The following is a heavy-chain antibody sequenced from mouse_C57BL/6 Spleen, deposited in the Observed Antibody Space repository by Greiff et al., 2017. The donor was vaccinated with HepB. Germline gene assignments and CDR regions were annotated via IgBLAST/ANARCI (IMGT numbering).Heavy chain of an antibody. CDR2: ISSGSSTI. J-gene: IGHJ3*01. D-gene: IGHD1-1*01. V-gene: IGHV5-17*01. CDR1: GFTFSDYG. Sequence: EVQLQESGGGLVKPGGSLKLSCAASGFTFSDYGMHWVRQAPEKGLEWVAYISSGSSTIYYADTVKGRFTISRDNAKNTLFLQMTSLRSEDTAMYYCARMDYGPYWGQGTLVTVSA. CDR3: ARMDYGPY.